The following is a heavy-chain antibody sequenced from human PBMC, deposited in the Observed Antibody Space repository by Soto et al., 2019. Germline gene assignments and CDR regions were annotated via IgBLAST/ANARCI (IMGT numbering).Heavy chain of an antibody. CDR3: ARCYCSLGSCYTCWHFDL. D-gene: IGHD2-15*01. Sequence: QVQLVQSGAEVKKPGASVRVSCKASGYTFTNYGISWVRQAPGQGREWMGWVGPYNGNTDHAQNFQGRVTMTTGTSTNTAYMELGSLRSDDTALYYCARCYCSLGSCYTCWHFDLWGRGTLVTVSS. V-gene: IGHV1-18*04. J-gene: IGHJ2*01. CDR1: GYTFTNYG. CDR2: VGPYNGNT.